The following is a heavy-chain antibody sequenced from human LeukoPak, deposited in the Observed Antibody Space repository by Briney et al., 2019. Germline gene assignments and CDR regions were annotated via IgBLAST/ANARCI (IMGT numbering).Heavy chain of an antibody. CDR2: IYSGGST. V-gene: IGHV3-66*01. J-gene: IGHJ6*02. CDR3: AREGYSSSLYYYYYGMDV. Sequence: PGGSLRLSCAASGFTFSSYAMSWVRQAPGKGLEWVSVIYSGGSTYYADSVKGRFTISRDNSKNTLYLQMNSLRAEDTAVYYCAREGYSSSLYYYYYGMDVWGQGTTVTVSS. CDR1: GFTFSSYA. D-gene: IGHD6-13*01.